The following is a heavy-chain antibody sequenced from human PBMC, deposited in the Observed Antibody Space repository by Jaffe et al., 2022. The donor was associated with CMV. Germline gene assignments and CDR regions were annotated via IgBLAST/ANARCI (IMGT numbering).Heavy chain of an antibody. CDR2: IYYSGST. J-gene: IGHJ4*02. Sequence: QVQLQESGPGLVKPSETLSLTCTVSGGSVSSGSYYWSWIRQPPGKGLEWIGYIYYSGSTNYNPSLKSRVTISVDTSKNQFSLKLSSVTAADTAVYYCARYASGWPKHDYWGQGTLVTVSS. D-gene: IGHD6-19*01. CDR3: ARYASGWPKHDY. CDR1: GGSVSSGSYY. V-gene: IGHV4-61*01.